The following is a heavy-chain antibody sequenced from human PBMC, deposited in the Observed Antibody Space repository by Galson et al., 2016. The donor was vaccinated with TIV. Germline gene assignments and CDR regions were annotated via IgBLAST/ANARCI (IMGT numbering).Heavy chain of an antibody. J-gene: IGHJ4*02. CDR3: ARGDQFGGLGYFDY. V-gene: IGHV1-46*03. Sequence: SVKVSCKASGYIFRNFYMHWVRQAPGRGFQWMGRINPDSGDTTYPPNFQGKVSMTRDTSTNTVYMELSSLTSADTAVYFCARGDQFGGLGYFDYWGQGTLVIVSS. D-gene: IGHD3-16*01. CDR2: INPDSGDT. CDR1: GYIFRNFY.